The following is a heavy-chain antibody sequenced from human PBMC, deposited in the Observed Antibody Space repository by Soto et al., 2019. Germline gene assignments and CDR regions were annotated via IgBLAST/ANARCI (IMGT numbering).Heavy chain of an antibody. D-gene: IGHD6-19*01. V-gene: IGHV5-10-1*01. CDR2: IDPRDSST. CDR3: ARGHGWVDY. J-gene: IGHJ4*02. Sequence: GESLKISCKGSGYSFTRNLITWVRQMPGKGLEWMGRIDPRDSSTDYSPSFQGHVTISADKSISTAYLQWSSPKASDSAIYFCARGHGWVDYWGQGTLVTSPQ. CDR1: GYSFTRNL.